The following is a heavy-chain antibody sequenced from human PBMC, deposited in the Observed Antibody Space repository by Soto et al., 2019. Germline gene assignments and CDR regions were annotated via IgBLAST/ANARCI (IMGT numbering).Heavy chain of an antibody. J-gene: IGHJ6*03. CDR3: ARHDYGDYPDYYYYMDV. D-gene: IGHD4-17*01. CDR2: INHSGST. CDR1: GGSFSGYN. V-gene: IGHV4-34*01. Sequence: QVQLQQWGAGLLKPSETLSLTCAVYGGSFSGYNWSWIRQPPGKGLEWIGEINHSGSTNYNPSLKSRVTMSVDTSKNQFSLKLSSVTAADTAVYYCARHDYGDYPDYYYYMDVWGKGTTVTVSS.